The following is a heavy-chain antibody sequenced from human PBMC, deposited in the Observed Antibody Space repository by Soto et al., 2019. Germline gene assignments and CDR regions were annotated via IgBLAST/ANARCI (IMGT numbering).Heavy chain of an antibody. CDR2: ISYDGSNK. D-gene: IGHD3-22*01. CDR1: GFTFSSYA. CDR3: ARDDPYYYDSSGAGGFDY. Sequence: GGSLRLSCAASGFTFSSYAMHWGRQAPGKGLEWVAVISYDGSNKYYADSVKGRFTISRDNSKNTLYLQMNSLRAEDTAVYYCARDDPYYYDSSGAGGFDYWGQGTLVTVSS. J-gene: IGHJ4*02. V-gene: IGHV3-30-3*01.